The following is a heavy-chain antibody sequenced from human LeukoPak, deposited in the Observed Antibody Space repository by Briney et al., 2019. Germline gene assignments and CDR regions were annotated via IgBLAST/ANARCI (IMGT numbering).Heavy chain of an antibody. J-gene: IGHJ1*01. CDR1: GESITSGQYY. D-gene: IGHD4-17*01. V-gene: IGHV4-61*02. CDR3: ARDDYGDSFQL. Sequence: SETLSLTCTVSGESITSGQYYWSWIRQSAVKGLEWIGRFYISGFTNYNPSLKSRVTISLARSRNQFFLNLTSVTAADTAVYYCARDDYGDSFQLWGQGTLVTVSS. CDR2: FYISGFT.